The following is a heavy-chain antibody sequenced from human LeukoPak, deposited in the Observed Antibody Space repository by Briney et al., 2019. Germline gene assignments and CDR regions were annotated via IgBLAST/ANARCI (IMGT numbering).Heavy chain of an antibody. CDR3: ARGALRYFDWLSGY. V-gene: IGHV1-69*05. J-gene: IGHJ4*02. Sequence: GSSVKVSCKASGGTFSSYAISWVQQAPGQGLEWMGGIIPIFGTANYAQKFQGRVTITTDESTSTAYMELSSLRSEDTAVYYCARGALRYFDWLSGYWGQGTLVTVSS. D-gene: IGHD3-9*01. CDR2: IIPIFGTA. CDR1: GGTFSSYA.